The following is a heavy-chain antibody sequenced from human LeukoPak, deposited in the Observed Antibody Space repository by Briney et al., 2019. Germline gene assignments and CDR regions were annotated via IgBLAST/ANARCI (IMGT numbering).Heavy chain of an antibody. J-gene: IGHJ4*02. CDR2: IYYSGST. D-gene: IGHD3-10*01. CDR1: GGSISSYY. CDR3: ARGGITMVRGVIITPAFDY. Sequence: SETLSLNCTVSGGSISSYYWSWIRQPPGKGLEWIGYIYYSGSTNYNPSLKSRVTISVDTSKNQFSLKLSSVTAADTAVYYCARGGITMVRGVIITPAFDYWGQGTLVTVSS. V-gene: IGHV4-59*01.